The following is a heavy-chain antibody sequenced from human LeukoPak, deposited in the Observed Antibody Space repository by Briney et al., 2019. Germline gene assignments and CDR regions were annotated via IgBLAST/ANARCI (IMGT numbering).Heavy chain of an antibody. V-gene: IGHV5-51*01. J-gene: IGHJ3*02. CDR1: GYPFTNYW. CDR2: IYPGDSDT. D-gene: IGHD4-17*01. CDR3: ARSYGDHEAFDI. Sequence: GESLKISCKGSGYPFTNYWIGWVRQMPGKGLEWMGIIYPGDSDTKYSPSFQGQVTISADKSITTAYLQWNSLKASDTAMYYCARSYGDHEAFDIWGQGTMVTVSS.